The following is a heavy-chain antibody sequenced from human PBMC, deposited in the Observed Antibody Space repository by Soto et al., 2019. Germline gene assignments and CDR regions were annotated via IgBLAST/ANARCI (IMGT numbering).Heavy chain of an antibody. CDR2: IIPLLNTP. Sequence: QVQLVQSGAEVKKPGSSVKVSCRASGGTFSSYAVSWVRQAPGQGLEWMGVIIPLLNTPKYVQKFQGRVTITADASANTAYMELSSLRSEDTAVYYCARESSSPNYCYYGMDVWGQGTTVTVSS. CDR3: ARESSSPNYCYYGMDV. CDR1: GGTFSSYA. J-gene: IGHJ6*02. V-gene: IGHV1-69*01. D-gene: IGHD6-6*01.